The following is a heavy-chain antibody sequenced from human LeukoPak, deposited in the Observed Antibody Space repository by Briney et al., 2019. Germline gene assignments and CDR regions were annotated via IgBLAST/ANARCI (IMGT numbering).Heavy chain of an antibody. CDR1: GFTFSNYE. D-gene: IGHD3-22*01. CDR2: INSDGSAI. CDR3: ARAYDSSKGDY. V-gene: IGHV3-48*03. J-gene: IGHJ4*02. Sequence: PGGSLRLSCAASGFTFSNYEMNWVRQAPGKGLEWVSYINSDGSAIYYADSVKGRFTMSRDNAKNSLYLQMNSLRAEDTAVYYCARAYDSSKGDYWGQGTLVTVSS.